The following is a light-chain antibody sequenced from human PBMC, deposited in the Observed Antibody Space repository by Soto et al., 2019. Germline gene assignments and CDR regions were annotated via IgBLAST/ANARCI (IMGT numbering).Light chain of an antibody. CDR1: QSVSKS. V-gene: IGKV3-15*01. CDR2: SAS. CDR3: QQYNNWAPIT. Sequence: EIVMTHSPATLSVSPGERATLSCRASQSVSKSLAWYQQEPGQAPRLLIYSASTRVTGIPARFSGSGSETEFTLTISSLQSEDFAVYYCQQYNNWAPITFGQGTRLEIK. J-gene: IGKJ5*01.